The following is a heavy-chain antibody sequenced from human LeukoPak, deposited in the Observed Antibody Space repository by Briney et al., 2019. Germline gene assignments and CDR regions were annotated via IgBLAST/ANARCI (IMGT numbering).Heavy chain of an antibody. CDR2: IYYSGST. Sequence: GSLRLSCAASGFTFSSYAMTWVRQAPGKGLEWIGSIYYSGSTYYNPSLKSRVTVSVDTSKNQFSLKLSSVTAADTAVYYCARPYYYDSSGYYLSAFDIWGQGTMVTVSS. J-gene: IGHJ3*02. V-gene: IGHV4-39*01. D-gene: IGHD3-22*01. CDR1: GFTFSSYA. CDR3: ARPYYYDSSGYYLSAFDI.